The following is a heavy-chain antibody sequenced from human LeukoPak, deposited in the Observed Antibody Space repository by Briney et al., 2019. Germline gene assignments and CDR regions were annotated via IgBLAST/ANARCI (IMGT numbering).Heavy chain of an antibody. CDR3: ARRAGAYSHPYDY. Sequence: PGGSLRLSCAASGFTLSNHAMICVRQAPGRGLEWVVVISYDGSNTYYADSVKGRFTISRDNSKNTLYLQMNSLRAEDTAVYYCARRAGAYSHPYDYWGQGALVTVSS. J-gene: IGHJ4*02. CDR1: GFTLSNHA. CDR2: ISYDGSNT. V-gene: IGHV3-30*04. D-gene: IGHD4/OR15-4a*01.